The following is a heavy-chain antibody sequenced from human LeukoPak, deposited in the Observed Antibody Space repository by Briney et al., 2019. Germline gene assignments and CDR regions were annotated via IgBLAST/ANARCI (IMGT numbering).Heavy chain of an antibody. CDR2: ISYDGSNK. J-gene: IGHJ4*02. Sequence: GGSLRLSCAASGFTFSSYGVHWVRQAPGKGLEWVAVISYDGSNKYYADSVKGRFTISRDNSKNTLYLQMNSLRAEDTAVYYCAIGAPYYYDSSGYRNNFDYWGQGTLVTVSS. D-gene: IGHD3-22*01. CDR1: GFTFSSYG. V-gene: IGHV3-30*03. CDR3: AIGAPYYYDSSGYRNNFDY.